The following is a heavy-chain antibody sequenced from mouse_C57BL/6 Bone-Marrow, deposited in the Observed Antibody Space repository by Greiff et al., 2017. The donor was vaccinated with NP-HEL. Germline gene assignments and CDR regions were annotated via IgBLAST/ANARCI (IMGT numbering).Heavy chain of an antibody. V-gene: IGHV12-3*01. CDR2: STHSGDT. J-gene: IGHJ2*01. CDR1: GFPITSGYY. CDR3: AGDSSGYGDFDY. Sequence: VQLQESGPGLVKPSQSLFLTCSITGFPITSGYYWIWIRQPPGKLLVWMGYSTHSGDTFYNPSLQSPISITRETSKNQFFLQLNSVTTEDTAMYYCAGDSSGYGDFDYWGQGTTLTVSS. D-gene: IGHD3-2*02.